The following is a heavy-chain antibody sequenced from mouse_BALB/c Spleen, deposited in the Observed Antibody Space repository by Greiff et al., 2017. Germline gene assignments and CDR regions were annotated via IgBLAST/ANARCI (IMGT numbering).Heavy chain of an antibody. CDR3: ARNFYGSTPGFAY. J-gene: IGHJ3*01. Sequence: LVESGPELVKPGASVKMSCKASGYTFTSYVMHWVKQKPGQGLEWIGYINPYNDGTKYNEKFKGKATLTSDKSSSTAYMELSSLTSEDSAVYYCARNFYGSTPGFAYWGQGTLVTVSA. V-gene: IGHV1-14*01. D-gene: IGHD1-1*01. CDR2: INPYNDGT. CDR1: GYTFTSYV.